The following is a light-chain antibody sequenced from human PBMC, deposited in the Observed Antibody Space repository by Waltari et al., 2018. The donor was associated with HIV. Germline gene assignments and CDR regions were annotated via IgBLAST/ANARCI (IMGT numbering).Light chain of an antibody. J-gene: IGKJ4*01. V-gene: IGKV3-20*01. CDR2: GAS. CDR3: QQYGRSPTA. Sequence: EIVLTQSPATLSLSPGERATLSCRASQTLTSPSLAWYQQKPGQAPRLLIYGASSRATGIPDRFSCSGSGTDFSLNITRLQPEDFAMYYCQQYGRSPTAFGGGTKVQIK. CDR1: QTLTSPS.